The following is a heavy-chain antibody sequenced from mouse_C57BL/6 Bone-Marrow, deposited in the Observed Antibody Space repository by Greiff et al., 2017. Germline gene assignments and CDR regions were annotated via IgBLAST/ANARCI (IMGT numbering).Heavy chain of an antibody. CDR3: ASLRAMDY. J-gene: IGHJ4*01. CDR1: GYTFTSYW. CDR2: INPSNGGT. D-gene: IGHD1-1*01. V-gene: IGHV1-53*01. Sequence: QVQLQQPGPELVKPGASVKLSCKASGYTFTSYWMHWVKQRPGQGLEWIGNINPSNGGTNYNETLKSQATLTVDKPSRTAYMQLSSLTSEDSTVYCCASLRAMDYWGQGTSVTVSS.